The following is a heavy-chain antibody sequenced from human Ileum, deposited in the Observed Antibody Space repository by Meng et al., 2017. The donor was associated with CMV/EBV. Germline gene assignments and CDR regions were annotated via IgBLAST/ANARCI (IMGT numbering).Heavy chain of an antibody. Sequence: GGSLRLSCAASGFTFSSYAMSWVRQAPGKGLEWVSAISGSGGSTYYADSVKGRFTISRDNSKNTLYLQMNSLRAEDTAVYYCAKRSCSSTSCYIAYWGQGTLVTVSS. CDR1: GFTFSSYA. D-gene: IGHD2-2*02. J-gene: IGHJ4*02. V-gene: IGHV3-23*01. CDR2: ISGSGGST. CDR3: AKRSCSSTSCYIAY.